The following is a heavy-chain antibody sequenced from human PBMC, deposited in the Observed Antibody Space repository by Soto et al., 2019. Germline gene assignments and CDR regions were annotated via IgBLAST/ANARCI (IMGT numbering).Heavy chain of an antibody. Sequence: QVELVQSGAEVKKPGSSVKVSCQASEDTFSSYAINWVRQAPGQGLEWMGGIVPLFRTTNYAQKFQGRVTITADTSTYTVYMELSELRSGDTAVYYCARGGYSSTWSNLLDRSGLDVWGQGTTVTVSS. D-gene: IGHD6-13*01. CDR1: EDTFSSYA. CDR2: IVPLFRTT. V-gene: IGHV1-69*06. J-gene: IGHJ6*02. CDR3: ARGGYSSTWSNLLDRSGLDV.